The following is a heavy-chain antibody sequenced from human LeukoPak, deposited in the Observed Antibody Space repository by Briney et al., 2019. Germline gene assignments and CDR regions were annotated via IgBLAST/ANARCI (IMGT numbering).Heavy chain of an antibody. CDR1: GFTFSSYS. CDR2: IWYDGSKK. J-gene: IGHJ3*02. D-gene: IGHD2-2*01. Sequence: PGGSLRLSCAASGFTFSSYSMNWVRQAPGKGLEWVAVIWYDGSKKYYADSVKGRFTISRDNSKNTLYLQMNSLRAEDTAIYYCAREGGVVVVPAAMRAFDIWGQGTMVTVSS. CDR3: AREGGVVVVPAAMRAFDI. V-gene: IGHV3-33*08.